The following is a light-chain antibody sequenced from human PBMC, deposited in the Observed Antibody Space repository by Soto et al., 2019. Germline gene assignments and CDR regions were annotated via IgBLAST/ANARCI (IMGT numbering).Light chain of an antibody. CDR3: QQSYTNPKT. J-gene: IGKJ1*01. CDR1: QSISSY. CDR2: AAS. V-gene: IGKV1-39*01. Sequence: DIQMTQSPSSLSASVGDRITITCRASQSISSYLNWYQHKPGEVPKLLIYAASSLQSGVPSRFSGSGSGTDFTLTINSLQPGDFATYYCQQSYTNPKTFGQGTKVECK.